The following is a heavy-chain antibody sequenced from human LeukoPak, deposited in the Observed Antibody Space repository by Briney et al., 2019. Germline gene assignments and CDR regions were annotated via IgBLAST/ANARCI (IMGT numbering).Heavy chain of an antibody. CDR3: ARVGRNYYGMDV. D-gene: IGHD2-15*01. CDR2: IYYSGST. Sequence: SETLSLTCTVSGRSISSYYWSWIRQPPGKGLEWIGYIYYSGSTNYNPSLKSRVTISVDTSKNQFSLKLSSVTAADTAVYYCARVGRNYYGMDVWGQGTTVTVSS. V-gene: IGHV4-59*01. J-gene: IGHJ6*02. CDR1: GRSISSYY.